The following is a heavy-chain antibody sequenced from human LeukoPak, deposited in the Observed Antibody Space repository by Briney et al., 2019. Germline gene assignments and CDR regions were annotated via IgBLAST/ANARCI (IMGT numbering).Heavy chain of an antibody. J-gene: IGHJ5*02. V-gene: IGHV3-23*01. CDR1: GFTFSSYA. Sequence: LSGGSLRLSCAASGFTFSSYAMSWVRQAPGKGLEWVSAISGSGGSTYYADSVKGRFTISRDNAKNSLYLQMNSLRAEDTAVYYCARDLRFGELPQGSDWFDPWGQGTLVTVSS. CDR2: ISGSGGST. CDR3: ARDLRFGELPQGSDWFDP. D-gene: IGHD3-10*01.